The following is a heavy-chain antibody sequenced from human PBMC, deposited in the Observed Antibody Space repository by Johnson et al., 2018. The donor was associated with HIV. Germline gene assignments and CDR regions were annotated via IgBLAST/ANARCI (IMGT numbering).Heavy chain of an antibody. CDR1: GFTLSDHA. CDR2: MSSDGSNQ. CDR3: ARGGGYSIAAPSDAFDI. V-gene: IGHV3-30-3*01. D-gene: IGHD6-6*01. Sequence: QVQLVESGGGLVKPGGSLRLSCIASGFTLSDHAMHWVRQAPGKGLEWVAVMSSDGSNQYYADSVKGRFTISRDNSKNTLYLQMNSLRAEDTAVYYCARGGGYSIAAPSDAFDIWGQGTMVTVSS. J-gene: IGHJ3*02.